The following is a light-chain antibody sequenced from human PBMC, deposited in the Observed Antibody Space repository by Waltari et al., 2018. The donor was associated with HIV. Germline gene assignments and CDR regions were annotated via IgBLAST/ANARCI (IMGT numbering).Light chain of an antibody. CDR2: DAS. CDR1: QSISSY. Sequence: EIVLAQSPATLSLSPGERATLSCRASQSISSYLAWYQQTPGQAPRLLIYDASNRATGIPARFSGSGSWTDFTLTISSLEPEDFAVYHCQHRSNWPLTFGGGTKVEIK. J-gene: IGKJ4*01. V-gene: IGKV3-11*01. CDR3: QHRSNWPLT.